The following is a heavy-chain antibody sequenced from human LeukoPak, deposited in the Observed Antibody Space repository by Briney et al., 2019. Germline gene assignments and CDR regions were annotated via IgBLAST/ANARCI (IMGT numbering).Heavy chain of an antibody. V-gene: IGHV3-64*01. CDR3: ARDLGSGGMDV. J-gene: IGHJ6*02. Sequence: GSLRLSCAASGFTFSSYAMHWVRQAPGKGLEYVSAISSNGGSTYYANSVKGRFTISRDNSKNTLYLQMGSLRAEDMAVYYCARDLGSGGMDVWGQGTTVTVSS. D-gene: IGHD3-16*01. CDR2: ISSNGGST. CDR1: GFTFSSYA.